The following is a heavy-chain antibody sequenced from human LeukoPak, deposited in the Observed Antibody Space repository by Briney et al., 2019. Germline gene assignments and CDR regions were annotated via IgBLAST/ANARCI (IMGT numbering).Heavy chain of an antibody. CDR1: NASISSSY. V-gene: IGHV4-59*01. Sequence: SETLSLTCTVSNASISSSYWSWIRQPPGKGLEWIGYIYYSGSTTYNPSLKSRVTISADTSKNQFSLQLTSVTAADTAVYYCARGFFLSPWLVNSQPNWFDPWGQGTLVTVSS. J-gene: IGHJ5*02. D-gene: IGHD6-19*01. CDR2: IYYSGST. CDR3: ARGFFLSPWLVNSQPNWFDP.